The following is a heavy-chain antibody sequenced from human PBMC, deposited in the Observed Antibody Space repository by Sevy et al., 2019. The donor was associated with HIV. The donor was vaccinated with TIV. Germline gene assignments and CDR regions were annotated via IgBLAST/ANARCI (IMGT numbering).Heavy chain of an antibody. CDR1: GGTFSSYA. Sequence: ASVKVSCKASGGTFSSYAISWVRQAPGQGLEWMGGIIPIFGTANYAQKFQVRVTITADESTSTAYMELSSLRSEDTAVYYCARGARGYSGYDSYYFDYWGQGTLVTVSS. CDR2: IIPIFGTA. V-gene: IGHV1-69*13. J-gene: IGHJ4*02. D-gene: IGHD5-12*01. CDR3: ARGARGYSGYDSYYFDY.